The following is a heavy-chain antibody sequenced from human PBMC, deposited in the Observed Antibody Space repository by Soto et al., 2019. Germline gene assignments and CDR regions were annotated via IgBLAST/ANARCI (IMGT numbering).Heavy chain of an antibody. J-gene: IGHJ6*03. Sequence: GASVKVSFKASGYTFTSYYVHWVRQAPGQGLEWMGIINPSGGSTSYAQKFQGRVTMTRDTSTSTVYMELSSLRSEDTAVYYCARLLEITILGVEVYMDVWGKGTTVTVSS. D-gene: IGHD3-3*01. CDR1: GYTFTSYY. V-gene: IGHV1-46*01. CDR3: ARLLEITILGVEVYMDV. CDR2: INPSGGST.